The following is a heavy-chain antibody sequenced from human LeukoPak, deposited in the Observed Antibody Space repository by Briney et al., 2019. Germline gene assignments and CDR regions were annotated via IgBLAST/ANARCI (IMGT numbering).Heavy chain of an antibody. Sequence: PSETLSLTCAVYGGSFSGYYWSWIRQPPGKGLEWIGEINHSGSTNYNPSLKSRVTISVDTSKNQFSLKLSSVTAADTAVYYCARVRLATYREGYYFDYWSQGTLVTVSS. J-gene: IGHJ4*02. CDR3: ARVRLATYREGYYFDY. D-gene: IGHD1-26*01. CDR2: INHSGST. CDR1: GGSFSGYY. V-gene: IGHV4-34*01.